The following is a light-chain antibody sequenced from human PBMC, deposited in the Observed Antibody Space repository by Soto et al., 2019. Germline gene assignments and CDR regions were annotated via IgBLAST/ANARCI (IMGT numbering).Light chain of an antibody. J-gene: IGLJ2*01. CDR3: SSYTAYTTLV. V-gene: IGLV2-14*01. CDR2: ELT. CDR1: SSDVGYSNY. Sequence: QSALTQPASVSGSPGQSITISCTGTSSDVGYSNYVSWYQQHPGKAPKLMIYELTNRPSGVSSRFSGSKCGNTASLTISGLQAEDGADYYCSSYTAYTTLVFGGGTKLTVL.